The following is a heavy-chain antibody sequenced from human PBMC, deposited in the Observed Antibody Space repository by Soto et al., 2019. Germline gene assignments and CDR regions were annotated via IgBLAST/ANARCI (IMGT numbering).Heavy chain of an antibody. J-gene: IGHJ4*02. CDR2: IYYSGTT. CDR3: ARHAGGVSQIDY. D-gene: IGHD1-26*01. CDR1: GGSISSHGYY. V-gene: IGHV4-39*01. Sequence: ASETLSLTCTVSGGSISSHGYYWGWIRQPPGKGLEWIGTIYYSGTTSYNPSLKSRVTISVDTSKNQLSLKLSSVTAADTAVYYCARHAGGVSQIDYWGQGTLVTVSS.